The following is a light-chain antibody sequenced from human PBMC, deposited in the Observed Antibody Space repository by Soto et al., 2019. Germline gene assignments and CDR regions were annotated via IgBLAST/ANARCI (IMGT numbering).Light chain of an antibody. Sequence: EIVLTQSPGTLSLSPGERATLSCRASQSVSSSYLAWYRQKPGQAPRLLIYGASGRATGIPGRFSGSGSGTDFTLTISRLEPEDFAVYYCQQYGSSPLFTFGPGTKFDI. CDR3: QQYGSSPLFT. CDR2: GAS. CDR1: QSVSSSY. J-gene: IGKJ3*01. V-gene: IGKV3-20*01.